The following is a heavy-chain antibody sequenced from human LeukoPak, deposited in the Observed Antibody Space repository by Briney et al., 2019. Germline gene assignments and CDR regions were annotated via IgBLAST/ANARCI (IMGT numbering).Heavy chain of an antibody. CDR1: GVSITSSHW. CDR3: ARGISPGSGWFFDI. J-gene: IGHJ3*02. V-gene: IGHV4-4*02. CDR2: IYHSGTT. Sequence: PSGTLSFTCAGSGVSITSSHWWRWVRQPPGKGLGWIGAIYHSGTTKYNPSLKSRVAIAVDKSKNQFSLKLNWVTAADTAVYYCARGISPGSGWFFDIGGQGPLVTVSS. D-gene: IGHD6-19*01.